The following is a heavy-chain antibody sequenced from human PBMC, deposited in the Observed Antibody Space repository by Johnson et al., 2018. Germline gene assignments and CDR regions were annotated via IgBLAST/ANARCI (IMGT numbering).Heavy chain of an antibody. CDR2: ISSSGANI. CDR1: GFTFSSYS. J-gene: IGHJ6*04. Sequence: VQLVQSGGGVVQPGRSLRLSCAASGFTFSSYSMNWIRQAPGKGLEWIASISSSGANIYYGDSVKGRFTISRDNSKNTLYLQMDSLRAEDTAVDYCARGDSVVVTAIGDVWGKGTTVTVSS. V-gene: IGHV3-48*01. CDR3: ARGDSVVVTAIGDV. D-gene: IGHD2-21*02.